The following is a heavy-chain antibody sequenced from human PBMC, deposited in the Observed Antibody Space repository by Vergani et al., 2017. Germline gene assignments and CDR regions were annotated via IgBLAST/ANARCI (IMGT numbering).Heavy chain of an antibody. CDR3: ARVNTETKGHLYYYYYMDV. Sequence: QVQLQQWGGGLLKPSETLSLTCVVNGGPFTSYHWTLIPQSPGEGLEWVGEINHTGRPDYNPTLKSRLTLSVDKFRSQFSLTLNSVTASDTAISFCARVNTETKGHLYYYYYMDVWGQGTAVTVS. D-gene: IGHD4-11*01. V-gene: IGHV4-34*01. J-gene: IGHJ6*03. CDR1: GGPFTSYH. CDR2: INHTGRP.